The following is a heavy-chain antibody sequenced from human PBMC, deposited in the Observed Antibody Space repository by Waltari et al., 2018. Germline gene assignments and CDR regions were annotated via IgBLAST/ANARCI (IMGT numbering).Heavy chain of an antibody. CDR1: GFPFSDSA. J-gene: IGHJ4*02. CDR2: ISYDGSNT. D-gene: IGHD1-1*01. CDR3: ARDSGFGTGVRYFDF. V-gene: IGHV3-30*04. Sequence: QVQLVESGGGVVQPGTSLRLSCAVSGFPFSDSALYWVRQAPGKGLEWVALISYDGSNTFYADPVQGRFTISRDDSKNRMYLQMNSLRPEDTAVYYCARDSGFGTGVRYFDFWGQGTLVTVSS.